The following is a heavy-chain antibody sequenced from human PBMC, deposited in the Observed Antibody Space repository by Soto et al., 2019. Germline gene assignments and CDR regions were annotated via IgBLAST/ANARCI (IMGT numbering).Heavy chain of an antibody. CDR1: GGSFSGYY. Sequence: SETLSLTCAVYGGSFSGYYCSWIRQPPWKGLEWIGEINHSGSTNYNPSLKSRVTISVETSKNQFSLKLSSVTAAATAVYYCGSFRWWSKSNGDYWGQGTRLTVS. CDR2: INHSGST. V-gene: IGHV4-34*01. D-gene: IGHD2-15*01. CDR3: GSFRWWSKSNGDY. J-gene: IGHJ4*02.